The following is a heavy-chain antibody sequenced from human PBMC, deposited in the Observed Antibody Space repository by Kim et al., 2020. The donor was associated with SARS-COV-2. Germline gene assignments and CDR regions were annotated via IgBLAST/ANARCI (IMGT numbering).Heavy chain of an antibody. CDR2: MNPNSGNT. CDR1: GYTFTSYD. CDR3: ARDGTTVNYYYYGMDV. V-gene: IGHV1-8*01. D-gene: IGHD4-17*01. Sequence: ASVKVSCKASGYTFTSYDINWVRQATGQGLEWMGWMNPNSGNTGYAQKFQGRVTMTRNTSISTAYMELSSLRSEDTAVYYCARDGTTVNYYYYGMDVWGQGTTVTVSS. J-gene: IGHJ6*02.